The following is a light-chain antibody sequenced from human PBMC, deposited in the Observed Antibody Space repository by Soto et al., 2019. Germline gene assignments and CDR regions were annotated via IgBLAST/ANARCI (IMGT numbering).Light chain of an antibody. J-gene: IGLJ2*01. CDR2: EVS. CDR1: SSDIGTYNY. CDR3: SSYTSSTTVV. Sequence: QSVLTQPASVSGSPGQSITISCTGTSSDIGTYNYVSWYQQHPGKAPKLMIYEVSNRPSGVSNRFSGSKSGITASLTISGLQAEDEADYYCSSYTSSTTVVFGGGTKVTVL. V-gene: IGLV2-14*01.